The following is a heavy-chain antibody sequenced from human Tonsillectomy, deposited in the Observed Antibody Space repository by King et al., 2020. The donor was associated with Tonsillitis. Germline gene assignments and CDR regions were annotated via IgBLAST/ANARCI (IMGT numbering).Heavy chain of an antibody. CDR1: RYSFTSYW. V-gene: IGHV5-10-1*03. Sequence: VQLVESGAEVKKPAESLRISCKGSRYSFTSYWISWVRQMPGKGLEWMGKIDPSDSYTIYSPSFQGHVTISADKSLSTAYLQWSSLKASDTAMYYCARHPPQLTGDDAFDIWGQGTMVTVS. D-gene: IGHD7-27*01. CDR2: IDPSDSYT. J-gene: IGHJ3*02. CDR3: ARHPPQLTGDDAFDI.